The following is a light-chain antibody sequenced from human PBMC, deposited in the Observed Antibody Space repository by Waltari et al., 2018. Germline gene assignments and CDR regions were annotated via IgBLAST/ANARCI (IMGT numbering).Light chain of an antibody. CDR2: SNN. Sequence: QSVLTQPPSASGTPGQRVTISCSGSSSNIGSNSVTWYQQLPGTAPKLLINSNNQRPSGVPDRFSGSKSGTSASLAISGLQSEDEADFYCAAWDDSLNGVLFGGGTKLTVL. J-gene: IGLJ2*01. CDR3: AAWDDSLNGVL. CDR1: SSNIGSNS. V-gene: IGLV1-44*01.